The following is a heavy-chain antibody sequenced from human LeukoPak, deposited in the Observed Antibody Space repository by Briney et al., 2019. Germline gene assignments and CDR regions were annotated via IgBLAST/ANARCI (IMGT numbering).Heavy chain of an antibody. CDR1: GFTFTSYA. CDR3: ARDSFKYSSSPGGDY. CDR2: ISYDGSNK. J-gene: IGHJ4*02. V-gene: IGHV3-30*04. D-gene: IGHD6-6*01. Sequence: QPGGSLRLSCAASGFTFTSYAMSWVRQAPGKGLEWVAVISYDGSNKYYADSVKGRFTISRDNSKNTLYLQMNSLRAEDTAVYYCARDSFKYSSSPGGDYWGQGTLVTVSS.